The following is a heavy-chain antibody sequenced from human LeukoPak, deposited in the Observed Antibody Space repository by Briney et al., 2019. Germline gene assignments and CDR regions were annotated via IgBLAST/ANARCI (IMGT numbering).Heavy chain of an antibody. Sequence: PGGSLRLSCAASAFTFSNYEMNWVRQAPGKGLEWVSTISESGGSTYYADSVKGRFTISRDNSKSTLYLQMNSLGAEDTAVYYCGRYYVMDVWGQGTSVTVSS. CDR2: ISESGGST. V-gene: IGHV3-23*01. CDR3: GRYYVMDV. CDR1: AFTFSNYE. J-gene: IGHJ6*02.